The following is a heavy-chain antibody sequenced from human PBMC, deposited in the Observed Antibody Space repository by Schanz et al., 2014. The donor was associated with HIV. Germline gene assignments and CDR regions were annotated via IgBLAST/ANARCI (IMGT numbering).Heavy chain of an antibody. CDR3: ARGIVGATPAFDI. D-gene: IGHD1-26*01. J-gene: IGHJ3*02. CDR1: GGSFSSYA. V-gene: IGHV1-2*02. CDR2: INPNSGGT. Sequence: QVPLVQSGAEVKKPGSSVKVSCKASGGSFSSYAINWVRQAPGQGLEWMGGINPNSGGTNYAQKFQGRVTMTRDTSISTAYMELSRLRSDDTAVYYCARGIVGATPAFDIWGQGTMVAVSS.